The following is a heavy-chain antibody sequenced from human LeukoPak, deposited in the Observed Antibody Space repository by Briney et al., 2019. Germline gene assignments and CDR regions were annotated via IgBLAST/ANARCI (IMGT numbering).Heavy chain of an antibody. Sequence: GASVKVSCKASGYTFTGYYMHWVRQAPGQGLEWWEWINPNSGGTNYAQKFQGWVTMTRDTSISTAYTELSRLRSDDTAVYYCARDAVSYYYGMDVWGQGTTVTVSS. CDR3: ARDAVSYYYGMDV. J-gene: IGHJ6*02. V-gene: IGHV1-2*04. CDR2: INPNSGGT. D-gene: IGHD2-8*01. CDR1: GYTFTGYY.